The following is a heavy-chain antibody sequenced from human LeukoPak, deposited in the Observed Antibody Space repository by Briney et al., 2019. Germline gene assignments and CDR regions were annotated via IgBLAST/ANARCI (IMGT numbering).Heavy chain of an antibody. CDR1: GGSINSSSYY. D-gene: IGHD5-18*01. CDR3: ARDRGGYTYSHDY. V-gene: IGHV4-39*07. CDR2: IYYSGST. Sequence: SETLSLTCTVSGGSINSSSYYWGWIRQPPGKGLEWIGSIYYSGSTYYNPSLKSRVTISVDTSKNQFSLKLNFVTAADTAVYYCARDRGGYTYSHDYWGQGTLVTVSS. J-gene: IGHJ4*02.